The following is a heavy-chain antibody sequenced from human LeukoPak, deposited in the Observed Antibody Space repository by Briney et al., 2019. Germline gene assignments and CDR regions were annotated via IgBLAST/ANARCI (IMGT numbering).Heavy chain of an antibody. D-gene: IGHD5-18*01. CDR1: GYTFTNYY. CDR2: INPSGGST. V-gene: IGHV1-46*01. Sequence: ASVKVSCKASGYTFTNYYMHWVRQAPGQGLEWMGIINPSGGSTSYAQKFQGRVTMTRGTSTSTVYMELSSLRSEDTAVYYCAREMEQGSTTWIQLWLLSHRPFDYWGQGTLVTVSS. J-gene: IGHJ4*02. CDR3: AREMEQGSTTWIQLWLLSHRPFDY.